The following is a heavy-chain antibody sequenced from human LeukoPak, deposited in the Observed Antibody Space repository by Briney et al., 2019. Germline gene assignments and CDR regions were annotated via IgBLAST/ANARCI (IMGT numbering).Heavy chain of an antibody. Sequence: SETLSLTCAVYGGSFSGYYWSWIRQPPGKGLEWIGEINHSGSTNYNPSLKSRVTISVDTSKNQFSLKLSSVTAADTAVYYCARESSGYYQTSPFDYWGQGTLVTVSS. CDR1: GGSFSGYY. CDR2: INHSGST. D-gene: IGHD3-22*01. V-gene: IGHV4-34*01. J-gene: IGHJ4*02. CDR3: ARESSGYYQTSPFDY.